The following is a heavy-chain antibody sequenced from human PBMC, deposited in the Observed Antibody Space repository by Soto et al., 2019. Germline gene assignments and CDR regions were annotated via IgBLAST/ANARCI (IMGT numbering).Heavy chain of an antibody. CDR2: ISYDGSNK. Sequence: QVQLVESGGGVVQPGRSLRLSCAASGFTFSSYAMHWVRQAPGKGLEWVAVISYDGSNKNYADSVKGRFTISRDNSKNPLYLQMNSLRAEDTAVYYCARDRRDEVAGYYCYGMDVWGQGTTVTVSS. CDR1: GFTFSSYA. D-gene: IGHD6-19*01. V-gene: IGHV3-30-3*01. J-gene: IGHJ6*02. CDR3: ARDRRDEVAGYYCYGMDV.